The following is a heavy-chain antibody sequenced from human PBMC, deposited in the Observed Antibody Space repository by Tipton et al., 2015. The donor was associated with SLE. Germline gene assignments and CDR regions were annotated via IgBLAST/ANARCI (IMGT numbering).Heavy chain of an antibody. CDR1: DDSIRDYY. J-gene: IGHJ4*02. Sequence: TLSLTCSVSDDSIRDYYFSWIRQPPGNKLEWIGYSSYSGSTRYNPSLESRVTISLDTSRSHFSLKLGSVTAADTAIYYCARQLGWGDPFAFDYWSQGTLVTVSS. D-gene: IGHD2-21*02. V-gene: IGHV4-59*08. CDR2: SSYSGST. CDR3: ARQLGWGDPFAFDY.